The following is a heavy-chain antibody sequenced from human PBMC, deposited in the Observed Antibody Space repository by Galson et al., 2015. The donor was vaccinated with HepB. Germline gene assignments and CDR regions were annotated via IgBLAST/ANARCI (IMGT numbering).Heavy chain of an antibody. CDR1: GFTFSDYY. Sequence: SLRLSCAAPGFTFSDYYMSWIRQAPGKGLEWVSYISSRGSTIYYADSVKGRFTISRDNAKNSLYLQMNSLRAEDTAVYYCARDCFWSGYYWGWFDPWGQGTLVTVSS. CDR3: ARDCFWSGYYWGWFDP. J-gene: IGHJ5*02. V-gene: IGHV3-11*01. D-gene: IGHD3-3*01. CDR2: ISSRGSTI.